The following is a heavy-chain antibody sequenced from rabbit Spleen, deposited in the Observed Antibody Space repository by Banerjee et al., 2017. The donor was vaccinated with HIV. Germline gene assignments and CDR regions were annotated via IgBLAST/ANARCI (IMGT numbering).Heavy chain of an antibody. CDR1: GLDFSGDSY. D-gene: IGHD8-1*01. V-gene: IGHV1S40*01. J-gene: IGHJ6*02. CDR3: ARDSGTSFSSYGMDP. Sequence: QSLEESGGGLVKPGASLTLTCKASGLDFSGDSYDSYICWVRQAPGKGLEWIACIDIGSSGFTYFASWVNGRFTISKTSSTTVTLQMTSLTAADTATYFCARDSGTSFSSYGMDPWGPGTLVTVS. CDR2: IDIGSSGFT.